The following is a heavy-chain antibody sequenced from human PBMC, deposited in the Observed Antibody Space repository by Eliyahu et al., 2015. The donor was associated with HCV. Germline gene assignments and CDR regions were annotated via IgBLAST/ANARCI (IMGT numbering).Heavy chain of an antibody. J-gene: IGHJ4*02. CDR1: GYTLTDYY. CDR3: ARGRSTTETTDLEDY. V-gene: IGHV1-2*02. D-gene: IGHD1-1*01. Sequence: QVQMVQSGAEVKTPGASVKVSCKASGYTLTDYYMHWVRQAPGQGLEWMGWMNPKSGDTTYAQEFQGRVSMTRDTSINTAHMELSSLRSDDTAVYYCARGRSTTETTDLEDYWGQGTLVTVSS. CDR2: MNPKSGDT.